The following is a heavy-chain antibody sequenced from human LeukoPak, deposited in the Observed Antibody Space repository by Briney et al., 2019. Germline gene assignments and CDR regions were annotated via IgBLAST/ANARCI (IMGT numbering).Heavy chain of an antibody. J-gene: IGHJ4*02. CDR2: ISSSSSTI. Sequence: GGSLRLSCAASGFTFSSYSMNWVRQAPGKGLEWVSCISSSSSTIYYADSVKGRFTISRDNAKNSLYLQMNSLRAEDTAVYYCARDKDYDFWSGYSWSHFDYWGQGTLVTVSS. V-gene: IGHV3-48*04. D-gene: IGHD3-3*01. CDR3: ARDKDYDFWSGYSWSHFDY. CDR1: GFTFSSYS.